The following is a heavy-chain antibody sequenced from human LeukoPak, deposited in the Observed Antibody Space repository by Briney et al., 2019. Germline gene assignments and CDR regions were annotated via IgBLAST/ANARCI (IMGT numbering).Heavy chain of an antibody. J-gene: IGHJ4*02. Sequence: SQTLSLTCAISGDSVSSNSAAWNWIRQSPSRGLEWLGRTYYRSKWYNDYAVSVKSRITINPDTSKNQFSLQLNSVTPEDTAVYYCARVQQPSVYSSSWPPFDYWGQGTLVTVSS. CDR3: ARVQQPSVYSSSWPPFDY. V-gene: IGHV6-1*01. CDR1: GDSVSSNSAA. D-gene: IGHD6-13*01. CDR2: TYYRSKWYN.